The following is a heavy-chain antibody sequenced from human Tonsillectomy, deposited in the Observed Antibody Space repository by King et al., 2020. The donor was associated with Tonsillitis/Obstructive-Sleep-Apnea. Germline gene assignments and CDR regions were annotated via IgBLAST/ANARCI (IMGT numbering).Heavy chain of an antibody. V-gene: IGHV4-34*01. CDR2: INHSGST. J-gene: IGHJ4*02. CDR3: ARGDIPAAEAPLFDC. Sequence: VQLQEWGAGLLKPSETLSLTCAVYGGSFSGFHWSWIRQPPGKGLEWIGEINHSGSTNYNPSLKSRVTISVDTSKNQFSLKLSSATAADTAVYYCARGDIPAAEAPLFDCWGQGTLVTVSS. D-gene: IGHD2-2*01. CDR1: GGSFSGFH.